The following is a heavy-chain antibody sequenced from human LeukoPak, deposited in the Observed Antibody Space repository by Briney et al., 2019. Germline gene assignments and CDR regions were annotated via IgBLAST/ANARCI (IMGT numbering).Heavy chain of an antibody. Sequence: PGGSLRLSCAASGFTFSSYEMNWVRQAPGKGLEWVSYISSSGSTIYYADSVKGRFTISRDNAKNSLYLQMNSLRAEDMALYYCAKDKSSGSSPPVFDAFDIWGQGTMVTVSS. V-gene: IGHV3-48*03. D-gene: IGHD1-26*01. CDR3: AKDKSSGSSPPVFDAFDI. CDR1: GFTFSSYE. CDR2: ISSSGSTI. J-gene: IGHJ3*02.